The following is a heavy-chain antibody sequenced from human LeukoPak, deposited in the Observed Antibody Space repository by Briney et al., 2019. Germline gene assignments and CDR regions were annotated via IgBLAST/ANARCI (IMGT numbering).Heavy chain of an antibody. Sequence: GGSLRLSCAASGFTFSSYSMNWVRQAPGKGLEWVSSISSSSSYIYYADSVKGRFTISRDNAKNSLYLQMNSLRAEDTAVYYCARDRYCSSTSCNTGGRVFDYWGQGTLVTVSS. CDR1: GFTFSSYS. V-gene: IGHV3-21*01. CDR2: ISSSSSYI. CDR3: ARDRYCSSTSCNTGGRVFDY. J-gene: IGHJ4*02. D-gene: IGHD2-2*01.